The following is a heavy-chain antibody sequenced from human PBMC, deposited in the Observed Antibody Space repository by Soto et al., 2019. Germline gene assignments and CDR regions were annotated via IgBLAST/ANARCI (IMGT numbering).Heavy chain of an antibody. J-gene: IGHJ5*02. CDR3: ARARYSSSSFSWFDP. CDR1: GFTFNTYT. Sequence: GGSLRLSCAASGFTFNTYTMNWVRQAPGKGLEWASGIGGSGGSTYYADSVKGRFTISRDNSKNTLYLQMNSLRAEDTAVYYCARARYSSSSFSWFDPWGQGTLVTVSS. D-gene: IGHD6-6*01. V-gene: IGHV3-23*01. CDR2: IGGSGGST.